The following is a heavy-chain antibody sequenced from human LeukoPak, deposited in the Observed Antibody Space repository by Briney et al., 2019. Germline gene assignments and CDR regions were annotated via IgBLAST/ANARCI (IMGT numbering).Heavy chain of an antibody. V-gene: IGHV1-18*01. CDR1: GYTFTNYG. J-gene: IGHJ4*02. D-gene: IGHD5-24*01. CDR2: ISGYNGYT. CDR3: ARDLGWLQFPPDY. Sequence: ASVKVSCKTSGYTFTNYGISWVRQAPGQGLEWMGWISGYNGYTNYARKLQGRVTMTTDTSTSTAYMELRSLRSDDTAVYYCARDLGWLQFPPDYWGQGTLVTVSS.